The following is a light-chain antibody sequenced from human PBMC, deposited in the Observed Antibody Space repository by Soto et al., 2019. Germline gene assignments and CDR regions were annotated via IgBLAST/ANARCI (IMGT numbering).Light chain of an antibody. CDR3: AAWDASLSGPV. CDR2: RNN. J-gene: IGLJ2*01. V-gene: IGLV1-47*01. CDR1: SSNIGSNS. Sequence: QSVLTQPPSASGTPGQRVTISCSGSSSNIGSNSVYWYQHLPGTAPKLLIYRNNQRPSGVPDRFSGSKSGTSASLAISGLRSDDEADYYCAAWDASLSGPVFGGGTKVTVL.